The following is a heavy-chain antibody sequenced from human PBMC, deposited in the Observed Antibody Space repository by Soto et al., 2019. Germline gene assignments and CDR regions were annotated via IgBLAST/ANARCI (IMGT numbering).Heavy chain of an antibody. V-gene: IGHV3-23*01. Sequence: GGSLRLSCAASGFSFSRYAISWGRQAPGKGLEWISTISGSGGSTYYADSVKGRFTISRDNSKSTLFLQMNSLRAEDTAVYYCAKRSRSGETPPIGYSDYWGQGTLVTVSS. CDR3: AKRSRSGETPPIGYSDY. CDR2: ISGSGGST. J-gene: IGHJ4*02. D-gene: IGHD7-27*01. CDR1: GFSFSRYA.